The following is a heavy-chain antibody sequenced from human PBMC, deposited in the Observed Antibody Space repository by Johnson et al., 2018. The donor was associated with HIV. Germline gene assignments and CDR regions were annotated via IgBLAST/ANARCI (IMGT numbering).Heavy chain of an antibody. J-gene: IGHJ3*02. CDR2: ISYDGSNK. Sequence: VQLVESGGGLVKPGGSLRLSCAASGFTFSSYAMHWVRQAPGKGLEWVAVISYDGSNKYYADSVKGRFTISRDSSKNTLYLQMNSLRAEDTAVYYCAKDTIAGVKGDSLIWGQGTMVTVSS. CDR3: AKDTIAGVKGDSLI. CDR1: GFTFSSYA. D-gene: IGHD3-9*01. V-gene: IGHV3-30-3*01.